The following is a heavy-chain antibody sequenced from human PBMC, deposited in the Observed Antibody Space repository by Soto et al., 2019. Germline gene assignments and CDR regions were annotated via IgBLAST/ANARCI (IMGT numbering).Heavy chain of an antibody. J-gene: IGHJ4*02. CDR1: GGSISGYY. CDR2: MYNSERT. CDR3: AREPLAHSYFDL. Sequence: QVQLQESGPGLVKPSENLSLTCTVSGGSISGYYWSWIRQPAGKGLEWIGRMYNSERTNYNPSLKSRVTMSMDTSKNQFSLKLTSVTAADTAVYFCAREPLAHSYFDLWGQVTLVTVSS. V-gene: IGHV4-4*07.